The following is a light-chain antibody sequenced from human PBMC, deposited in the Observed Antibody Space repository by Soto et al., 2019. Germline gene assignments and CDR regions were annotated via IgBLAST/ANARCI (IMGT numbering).Light chain of an antibody. J-gene: IGLJ1*01. CDR2: DVT. V-gene: IGLV2-11*01. CDR3: CSYAGSYXYX. Sequence: QSALTQPRSVSGSPGQSVTISCTGTTNDVGNYNYVSWYQQHPSKAPKLMIYDVTKRPSGVPDRFSGSKSGNTASLTISGLQAEDEADYYCCSYAGSYXYXXGTGXXLTVL. CDR1: TNDVGNYNY.